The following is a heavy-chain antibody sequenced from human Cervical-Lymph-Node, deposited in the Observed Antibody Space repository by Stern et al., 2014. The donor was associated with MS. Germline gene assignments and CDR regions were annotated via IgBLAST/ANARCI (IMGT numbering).Heavy chain of an antibody. J-gene: IGHJ6*02. CDR2: INEDGSEK. V-gene: IGHV3-7*01. CDR3: AKRRATERLMDV. Sequence: EEQLVESGGGLVQPGGSLRLSCAVSGFTFSSHWMSWVRQAPGKGPEGVGNINEDGSEKYYVASMKGRFTISRDNAKNSLYLQMNSLRVEDTAVYYCAKRRATERLMDVWGQGTTVTVSS. D-gene: IGHD1-1*01. CDR1: GFTFSSHW.